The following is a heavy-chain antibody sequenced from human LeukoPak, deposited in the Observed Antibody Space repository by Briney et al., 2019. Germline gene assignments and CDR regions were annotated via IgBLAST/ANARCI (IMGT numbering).Heavy chain of an antibody. CDR3: AKELRSDYYYYGMDV. D-gene: IGHD2-15*01. J-gene: IGHJ6*02. Sequence: GGSLRLSCAACGFTFSSYGMHWVRQAPGKGLEWVAVISYDGSNKYYADSVKGRFTISRDNSKNTLYLQMNSLRAEDTAVYYCAKELRSDYYYYGMDVWGQGTTVTVSS. V-gene: IGHV3-30*18. CDR1: GFTFSSYG. CDR2: ISYDGSNK.